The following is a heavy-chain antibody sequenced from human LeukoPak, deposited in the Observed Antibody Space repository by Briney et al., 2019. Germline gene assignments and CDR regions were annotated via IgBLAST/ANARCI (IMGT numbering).Heavy chain of an antibody. Sequence: SQTLSLTCTVSGGSISSGSYYWSWIRQPAGKGLEWIGRIYTSGSTNYNPSLKSRVTISVDTSKNQFSLKLSSVTAADTAVYYCAREGGEGYNPASNFDYWGQGTLVTVSS. CDR1: GGSISSGSYY. CDR2: IYTSGST. CDR3: AREGGEGYNPASNFDY. V-gene: IGHV4-61*02. D-gene: IGHD5-24*01. J-gene: IGHJ4*02.